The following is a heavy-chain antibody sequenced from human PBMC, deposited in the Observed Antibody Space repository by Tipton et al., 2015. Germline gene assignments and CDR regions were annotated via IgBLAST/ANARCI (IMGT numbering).Heavy chain of an antibody. CDR3: ARGDPYGDPALGPDH. J-gene: IGHJ4*01. V-gene: IGHV3-48*03. Sequence: SLRLSCSAAGFTLSRYAMNWVRQAPGKGLEWVASISSSGSTQFYAESVKGRLTISRDTASNSVFLQMNSLRAEDTAVYYCARGDPYGDPALGPDHWGQGTLVTVSS. D-gene: IGHD4-17*01. CDR2: ISSSGSTQ. CDR1: GFTLSRYA.